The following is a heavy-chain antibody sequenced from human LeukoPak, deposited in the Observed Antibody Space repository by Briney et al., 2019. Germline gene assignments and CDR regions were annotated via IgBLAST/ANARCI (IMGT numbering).Heavy chain of an antibody. J-gene: IGHJ4*02. CDR2: ISAHNGNA. Sequence: ASVKVSCKTSGYTFTSYGINWVRQAPGQGLEWMGRISAHNGNANYAQKFQGRVTMTRSTSISTAYMELSSLRSEDTAVYYCARVQRVKLPLKYYFDYWGQGTQVTVSS. CDR1: GYTFTSYG. V-gene: IGHV1-8*01. D-gene: IGHD3-10*01. CDR3: ARVQRVKLPLKYYFDY.